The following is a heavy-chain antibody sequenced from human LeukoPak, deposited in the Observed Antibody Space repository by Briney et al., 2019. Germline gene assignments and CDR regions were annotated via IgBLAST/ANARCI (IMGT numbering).Heavy chain of an antibody. CDR3: ARGYSSSWYSQGDY. Sequence: GASVKVSCKASGYTFTSYGIRWVRQAPGQGLEWMGWVSAYNGNTNYAQKLQGRVTMTTDTSTITAYMELRSLRSDDTAVYYCARGYSSSWYSQGDYWGQGTLVTVSS. CDR2: VSAYNGNT. J-gene: IGHJ4*02. V-gene: IGHV1-18*01. CDR1: GYTFTSYG. D-gene: IGHD6-13*01.